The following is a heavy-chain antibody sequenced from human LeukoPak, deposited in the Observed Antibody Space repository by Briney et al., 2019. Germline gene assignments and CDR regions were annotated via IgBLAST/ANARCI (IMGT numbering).Heavy chain of an antibody. CDR3: AKWFGVRHRPYGMDA. CDR2: ISNTGGST. D-gene: IGHD3-10*01. V-gene: IGHV3-23*01. J-gene: IGHJ6*02. Sequence: GGSLRLSRAASGFAFSSYVMTWVRQAPGKGLEWVSSISNTGGSTYYADSVKGRFTISRDNSKNTLYLQLNSLRAEDTAVYYCAKWFGVRHRPYGMDAWGQGTTVTVSS. CDR1: GFAFSSYV.